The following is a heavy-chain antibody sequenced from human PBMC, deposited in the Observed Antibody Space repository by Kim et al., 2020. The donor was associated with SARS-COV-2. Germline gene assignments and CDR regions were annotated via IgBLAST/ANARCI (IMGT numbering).Heavy chain of an antibody. V-gene: IGHV3-30*04. Sequence: GGSLRLSCAASGFTFSSYAMHWVRQAPGKGLEWVAVISYDGSNKYYADSVKGRFTISRDNSKNTLYLQMNSLRAEDTAVYYCARDSAVTARGAGDYWGQG. CDR2: ISYDGSNK. J-gene: IGHJ4*02. CDR1: GFTFSSYA. CDR3: ARDSAVTARGAGDY. D-gene: IGHD2-21*02.